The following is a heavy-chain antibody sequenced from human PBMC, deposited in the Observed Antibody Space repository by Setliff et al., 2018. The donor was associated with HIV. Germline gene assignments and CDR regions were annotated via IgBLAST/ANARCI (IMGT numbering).Heavy chain of an antibody. CDR2: IIPIFGTV. CDR1: GGTFSSYA. J-gene: IGHJ1*01. CDR3: ASASGDYEPYQY. V-gene: IGHV1-69*13. D-gene: IGHD4-17*01. Sequence: SVKVSCKASGGTFSSYAISWVRQAPGQGLEWMGGIIPIFGTVKYAQKFQGRVTITADESSRTAYMELTSLKSEDSAVYYCASASGDYEPYQYWGQGTLVTVSS.